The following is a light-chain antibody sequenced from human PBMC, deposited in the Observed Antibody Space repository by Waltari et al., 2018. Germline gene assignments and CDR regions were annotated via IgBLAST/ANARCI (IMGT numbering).Light chain of an antibody. CDR2: KDS. V-gene: IGLV3-25*03. CDR3: QSADNSGTPVV. J-gene: IGLJ2*01. Sequence: SYDLTQPPSVSVSPGQTARITCSENTLPKHFAYWYQQKPGHAPALMIYKDSGRASGIPERFSGSSSGTTVMLTISGVQAEDEADYYCQSADNSGTPVVFGGGTKLTVL. CDR1: TLPKHF.